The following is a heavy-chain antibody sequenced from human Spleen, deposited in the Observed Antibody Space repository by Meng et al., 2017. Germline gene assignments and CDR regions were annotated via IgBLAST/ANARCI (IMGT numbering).Heavy chain of an antibody. CDR3: ARHKLYSGDWTIDY. D-gene: IGHD6-25*01. Sequence: GESLKISCAASGFTFSSYEMNWVRQAPGKGLEWVAVISYDGSNKYYADSVKGRFTISRDNSKNTLYLQMNSLRAEDTAVYYCARHKLYSGDWTIDYWGQGTLVTVSS. CDR1: GFTFSSYE. CDR2: ISYDGSNK. J-gene: IGHJ4*02. V-gene: IGHV3-30*04.